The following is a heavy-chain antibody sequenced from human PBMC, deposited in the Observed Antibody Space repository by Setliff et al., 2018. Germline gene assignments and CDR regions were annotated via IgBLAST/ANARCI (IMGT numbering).Heavy chain of an antibody. CDR3: ARSPAVLGIVYLDP. CDR2: IIPMFGTP. Sequence: SVKVSCKASGASFNNYAISWVRQAPGQGLEWMGGIIPMFGTPAYAQKFQDRVTITTDESTSTAYMELDSLGSEDTAGYYCARSPAVLGIVYLDPWGQGTLVTVSS. D-gene: IGHD2-15*01. V-gene: IGHV1-69*05. CDR1: GASFNNYA. J-gene: IGHJ5*02.